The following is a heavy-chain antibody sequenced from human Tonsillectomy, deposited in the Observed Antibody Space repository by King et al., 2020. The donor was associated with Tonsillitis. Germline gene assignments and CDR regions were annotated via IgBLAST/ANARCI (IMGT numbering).Heavy chain of an antibody. D-gene: IGHD1-26*01. V-gene: IGHV4-59*01. Sequence: VQLQESGPGLVKPSETLSLTCTVSGGSISSYYWNWIRQPPGKELEWIGYIYYSGSTNYNPSLKSRVTISVDTSQNQFSLKLTSVPAADTAVYYFARGGRDSGSPGRVDYWGQGTLVTVSS. CDR2: IYYSGST. J-gene: IGHJ4*02. CDR1: GGSISSYY. CDR3: ARGGRDSGSPGRVDY.